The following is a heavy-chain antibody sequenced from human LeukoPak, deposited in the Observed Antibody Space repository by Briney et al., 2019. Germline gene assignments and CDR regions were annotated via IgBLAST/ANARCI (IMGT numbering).Heavy chain of an antibody. J-gene: IGHJ4*02. V-gene: IGHV1-24*01. CDR3: ATGGALLWFLHY. Sequence: ASVKVSCTVSGYTLTELSMHWVRQAPGKGLEWMGGFDPEDDETIYAQKFQGRVTMTEDTSTDTAYMELSSLRSEDTAVYYCATGGALLWFLHYWGQGTLVTVSS. D-gene: IGHD3-10*01. CDR1: GYTLTELS. CDR2: FDPEDDET.